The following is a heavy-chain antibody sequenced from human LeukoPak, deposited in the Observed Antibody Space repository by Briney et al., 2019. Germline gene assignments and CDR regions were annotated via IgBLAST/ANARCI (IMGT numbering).Heavy chain of an antibody. J-gene: IGHJ4*02. V-gene: IGHV4-34*01. CDR3: ARAPLRGYDYVWGSYRWYYFDY. Sequence: SETLSLTCAVYGGSFSGYYWSWIRQPPGKGLEWIGEINHSGSTNYNPSLKSRVTISVDTSKNQFSLKLSSVTAADTAVYYCARAPLRGYDYVWGSYRWYYFDYWGQGTLVTVSS. CDR2: INHSGST. D-gene: IGHD3-16*02. CDR1: GGSFSGYY.